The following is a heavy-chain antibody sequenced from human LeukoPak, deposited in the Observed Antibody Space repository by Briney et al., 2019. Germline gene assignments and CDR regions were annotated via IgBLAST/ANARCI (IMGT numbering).Heavy chain of an antibody. CDR3: VKDQESSSWYADY. D-gene: IGHD6-13*01. CDR2: ISGSGGST. Sequence: GGSLRLSCAASGFTVSSNYMSWVRQAPGKGLEWVSAISGSGGSTYYADSVKGRFTISRDNSKNTLYLQMNSLRAEDTAVYYCVKDQESSSWYADYWGQGTLVTVSS. CDR1: GFTVSSNY. V-gene: IGHV3-23*01. J-gene: IGHJ4*02.